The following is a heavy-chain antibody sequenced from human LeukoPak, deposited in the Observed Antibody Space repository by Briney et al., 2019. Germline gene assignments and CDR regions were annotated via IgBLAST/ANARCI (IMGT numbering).Heavy chain of an antibody. J-gene: IGHJ4*02. D-gene: IGHD6-19*01. CDR2: ISSSSSTI. CDR1: GFTFSSYS. CDR3: ARRAVAGMADY. V-gene: IGHV3-48*01. Sequence: GGSLRLSCAASGFTFSSYSMNWVRQAPGKGLEWVSYISSSSSTIYYADSVKGRFTISRDNAKNSLYLQMNSLRAEDTAVYYCARRAVAGMADYWGQGTLVTVSS.